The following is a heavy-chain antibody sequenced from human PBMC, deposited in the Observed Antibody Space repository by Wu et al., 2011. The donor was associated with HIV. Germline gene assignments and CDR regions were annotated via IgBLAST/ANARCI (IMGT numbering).Heavy chain of an antibody. V-gene: IGHV1-69*14. CDR2: IIPIFGTA. CDR1: GGTFSDYS. CDR3: ARDRPWNGYDYFGEEFYFDY. D-gene: IGHD5-12*01. Sequence: QVQLVQSGAEVKKSGSSVKVSCKASGGTFSDYSITWVRQAPGQGLEWMGRIIPIFGTANYAQKFQGRVTITADKSTSTAYMELSSLRSDDTAVYYCARDRPWNGYDYFGEEFYFDYWGQGTLGHRLL. J-gene: IGHJ4*02.